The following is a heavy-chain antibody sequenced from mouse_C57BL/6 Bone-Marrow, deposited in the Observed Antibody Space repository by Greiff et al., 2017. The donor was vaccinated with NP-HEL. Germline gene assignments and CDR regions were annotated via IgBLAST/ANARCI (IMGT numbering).Heavy chain of an antibody. D-gene: IGHD2-1*01. Sequence: EVKLQESVAELVRPGASVKLSCTASGFNIKNTYMHWVKQRPEQGLEWIGRIDPANGNTKYAPKFQGKATITADTSSNTAYLQLSSLTSEDTAIYYCARRGYYGNYVGAMDYWGQGTSVTVSS. CDR3: ARRGYYGNYVGAMDY. CDR1: GFNIKNTY. J-gene: IGHJ4*01. CDR2: IDPANGNT. V-gene: IGHV14-3*01.